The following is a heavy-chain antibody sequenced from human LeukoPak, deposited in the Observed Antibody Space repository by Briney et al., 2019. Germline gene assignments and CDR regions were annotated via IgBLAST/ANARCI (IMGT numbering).Heavy chain of an antibody. Sequence: LKLSCAASGFTFNSYAMHWVRQPPGKGLEWIGEINHSGSTNYNPSLKSRVTISVDTSKNQFSLKLSSVTAADTAVYYCASLYSQSPDYWGQGTLVTVSS. J-gene: IGHJ4*02. D-gene: IGHD4-11*01. CDR2: INHSGST. CDR1: GFTFNSYA. CDR3: ASLYSQSPDY. V-gene: IGHV4-34*01.